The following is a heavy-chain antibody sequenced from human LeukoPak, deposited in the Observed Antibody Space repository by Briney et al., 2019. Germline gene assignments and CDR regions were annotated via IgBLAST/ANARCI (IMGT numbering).Heavy chain of an antibody. CDR2: IKSKTDGGTT. D-gene: IGHD1-1*01. CDR1: GFTFSNAW. CDR3: TTALLVLEAFDI. Sequence: GGSLRLSCAASGFTFSNAWMSWVRQAPGKGLEWVGRIKSKTDGGTTDYAAPVKGRFTISRDDSKNTLYLQMNRLKTEDTAVYYCTTALLVLEAFDIWGQGTMVTVSS. J-gene: IGHJ3*02. V-gene: IGHV3-15*01.